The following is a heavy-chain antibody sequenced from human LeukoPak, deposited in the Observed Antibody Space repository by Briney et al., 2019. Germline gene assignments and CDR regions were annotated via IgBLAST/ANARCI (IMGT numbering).Heavy chain of an antibody. J-gene: IGHJ4*02. CDR2: ITISSNFI. V-gene: IGHV3-21*01. CDR3: ARDPSPFYGDYGY. Sequence: GGALTLSCAASGFSLSSYSMNWVGQAPGKGLEWVSSITISSNFIYYADSVKGRFTISRDNSKNMLYLQMNSLRAEDTAVYYCARDPSPFYGDYGYWGQGTLVIVSS. D-gene: IGHD4-17*01. CDR1: GFSLSSYS.